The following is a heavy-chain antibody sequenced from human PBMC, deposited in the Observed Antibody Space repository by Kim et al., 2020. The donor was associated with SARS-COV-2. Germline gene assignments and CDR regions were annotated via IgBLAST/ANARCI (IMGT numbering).Heavy chain of an antibody. V-gene: IGHV4-39*01. J-gene: IGHJ4*02. CDR2: IYYSGST. D-gene: IGHD6-13*01. CDR1: GGSISSSSYY. Sequence: SETLSLTCTVSGGSISSSSYYWGWIRQPPGKGLEWIGSIYYSGSTYYNPSLKSRVTISVDTSKNQFSLKLSSVTAADTAVYYCARQGRQQRRFDYWGQGTLVTVSS. CDR3: ARQGRQQRRFDY.